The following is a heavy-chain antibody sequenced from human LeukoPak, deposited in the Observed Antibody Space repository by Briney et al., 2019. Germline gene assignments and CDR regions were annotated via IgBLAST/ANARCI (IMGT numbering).Heavy chain of an antibody. CDR2: INTNTGNP. Sequence: ASVKVSCKASGYTFTSYAMNWVRQAPGQGLEWMGWINTNTGNPTYAQGFTGRFVFSLDTSVSTAYLQISSLKAEDTAVYYCASTYCSSTSCYPDFDYWGQGTLVTVSS. V-gene: IGHV7-4-1*02. D-gene: IGHD2-2*01. J-gene: IGHJ4*02. CDR3: ASTYCSSTSCYPDFDY. CDR1: GYTFTSYA.